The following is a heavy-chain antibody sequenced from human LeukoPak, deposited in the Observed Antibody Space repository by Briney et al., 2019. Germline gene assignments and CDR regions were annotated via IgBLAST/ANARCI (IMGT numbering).Heavy chain of an antibody. CDR2: IYSGGST. CDR3: ARRAGDYSHPYDY. V-gene: IGHV3-53*01. J-gene: IGHJ4*02. CDR1: GLTVSSNC. D-gene: IGHD3-22*01. Sequence: GGSLRLSCAASGLTVSSNCMSWVRQAPGRGLEWVSLIYSGGSTYYTDSVKGRFTISRDNSKNTLYLQMNSLRAEDTAVYYCARRAGDYSHPYDYWGQGILVTVSS.